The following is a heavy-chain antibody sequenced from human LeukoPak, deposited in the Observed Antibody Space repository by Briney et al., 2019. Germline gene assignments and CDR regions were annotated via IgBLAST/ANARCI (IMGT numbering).Heavy chain of an antibody. V-gene: IGHV3-23*01. CDR1: GFTFRNYV. J-gene: IGHJ3*02. D-gene: IGHD4-17*01. CDR3: AKGATKDYGDNRAFDI. Sequence: QPGGSLGLSRAASGFTFRNYVIHWVRQAPGKGLEWVSAISGSGGNTYYADPVKGRFSISRDNSKNTLYLQVNSLRAEDTAVYYCAKGATKDYGDNRAFDIWGQGTMVTVSS. CDR2: ISGSGGNT.